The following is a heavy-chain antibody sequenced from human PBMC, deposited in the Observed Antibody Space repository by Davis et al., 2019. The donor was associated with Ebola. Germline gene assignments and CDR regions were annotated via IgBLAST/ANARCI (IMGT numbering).Heavy chain of an antibody. J-gene: IGHJ5*02. Sequence: PGGSLRLSCADSGFTFRSYAMHWVRQAPGKGLEWVAIISYDGSNKYYADSVKGRFTISRDNAKNSLYLQMNSLRAEDTAVYYCARGIKIAMALGSWGQGTLVTVSS. CDR1: GFTFRSYA. D-gene: IGHD5-18*01. V-gene: IGHV3-30-3*01. CDR2: ISYDGSNK. CDR3: ARGIKIAMALGS.